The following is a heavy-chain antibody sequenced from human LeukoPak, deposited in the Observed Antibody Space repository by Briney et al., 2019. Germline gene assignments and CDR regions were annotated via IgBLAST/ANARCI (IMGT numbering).Heavy chain of an antibody. D-gene: IGHD2-15*01. Sequence: GGSLRLSCAASGFTVSSNYMSWVRQAPGKGLEWVSAMSSSDDGRYYAASVRGRFTISRDTSRSTLYLQMNSLRAEDAAVYYCAKAPVTSCRGAFCYPFDYWGQGTLVTVYS. CDR2: MSSSDDGR. CDR1: GFTVSSNY. V-gene: IGHV3-23*01. CDR3: AKAPVTSCRGAFCYPFDY. J-gene: IGHJ4*02.